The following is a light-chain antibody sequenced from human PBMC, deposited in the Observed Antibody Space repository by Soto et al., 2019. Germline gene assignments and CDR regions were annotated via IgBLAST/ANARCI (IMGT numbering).Light chain of an antibody. V-gene: IGLV1-40*01. CDR2: GNI. J-gene: IGLJ1*01. Sequence: QAVVTQPPSVSGAPGQRVTISCTGSSSNIGAGYDVHWYQQLPGTAPKLLIYGNINRPSGVPDRFSGSKSGTPASLAITGLQAEDEADYYCQSYDSSLSGYVFGTGTKLTVL. CDR1: SSNIGAGYD. CDR3: QSYDSSLSGYV.